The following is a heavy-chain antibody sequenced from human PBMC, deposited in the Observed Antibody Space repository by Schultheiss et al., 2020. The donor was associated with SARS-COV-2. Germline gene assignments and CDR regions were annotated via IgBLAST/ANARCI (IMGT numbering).Heavy chain of an antibody. D-gene: IGHD4-17*01. CDR3: VRGYGDYSDY. J-gene: IGHJ4*02. Sequence: GGSLRLSCSASGFTFSRYGMHWVRQAPGKGLEYVSTISGNGGSTYYADSVKGRLTISRDNSKNTLYLQMSSLRAEDTAVYYCVRGYGDYSDYWGQGTLVTVSS. CDR2: ISGNGGST. V-gene: IGHV3-64D*06. CDR1: GFTFSRYG.